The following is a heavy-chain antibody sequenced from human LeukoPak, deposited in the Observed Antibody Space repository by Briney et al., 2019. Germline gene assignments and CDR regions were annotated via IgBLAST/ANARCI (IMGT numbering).Heavy chain of an antibody. Sequence: PSETLSLTCTVSGGSISSYYWSWIRQPPGKGLEWIGYIYYSGSTNYNPSLKSRVTISVDTSKNQFSLKLSSVTAADTAVYYCAREGGSYYPYFDYWGQGTLVTVSS. D-gene: IGHD1-26*01. V-gene: IGHV4-59*01. CDR2: IYYSGST. CDR3: AREGGSYYPYFDY. J-gene: IGHJ4*02. CDR1: GGSISSYY.